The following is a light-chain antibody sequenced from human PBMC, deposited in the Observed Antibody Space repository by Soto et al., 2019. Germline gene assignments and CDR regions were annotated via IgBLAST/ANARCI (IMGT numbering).Light chain of an antibody. V-gene: IGLV2-14*01. J-gene: IGLJ2*01. CDR3: SSYTSSSTSVV. CDR1: NSDVGGYNY. CDR2: DIS. Sequence: QSALTQPASVSGSPGQSITISCTGTNSDVGGYNYVSWYQQHPGTAPKLMIYDISKRPSGVSNRFSGSKSGNTASLTISGLQAEDEADYYCSSYTSSSTSVVFGGGTKLTVL.